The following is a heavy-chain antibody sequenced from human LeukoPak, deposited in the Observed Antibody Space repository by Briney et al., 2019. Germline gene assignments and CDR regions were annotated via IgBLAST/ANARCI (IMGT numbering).Heavy chain of an antibody. V-gene: IGHV4-39*01. CDR1: GGSISSSSYY. Sequence: SETLSLTCTVSGGSISSSSYYWGWIRQPPGKGLEWIGSIYYSGNTYYNPSLKSRVTISVDTSKNQFSLKLSSVTAADTAVYYCARQKGPRPKRFDYWGQGTLVTVSS. CDR3: ARQKGPRPKRFDY. CDR2: IYYSGNT. J-gene: IGHJ4*02.